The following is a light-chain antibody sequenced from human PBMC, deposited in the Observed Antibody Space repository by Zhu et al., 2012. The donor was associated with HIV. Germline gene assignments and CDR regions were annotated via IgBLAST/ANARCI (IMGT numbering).Light chain of an antibody. Sequence: DPVSITCRASQGISSHLGWYQQKPGKAPKLLIYDASTLQSGVPSRFSGSRSGADFTLTISSLQPEDFAFYYCLQDYSYPYTFGQGTKLEIK. CDR2: DAS. CDR3: LQDYSYPYT. CDR1: QGISSH. V-gene: IGKV1-6*01. J-gene: IGKJ2*01.